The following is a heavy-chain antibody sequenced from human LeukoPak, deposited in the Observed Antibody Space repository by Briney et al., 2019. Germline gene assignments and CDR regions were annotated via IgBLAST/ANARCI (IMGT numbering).Heavy chain of an antibody. CDR2: IYYSGST. CDR1: GGSISSYY. J-gene: IGHJ1*01. V-gene: IGHV4-59*08. Sequence: SETLSLTCTVSGGSISSYYWSWIRQPPGKGLEWIGYIYYSGSTNYNPSLKSRVTISVDTSKNQFSLKLSSVTAADTAVYYCARHRRPGYFQHWGQGTLVTVSS. CDR3: ARHRRPGYFQH.